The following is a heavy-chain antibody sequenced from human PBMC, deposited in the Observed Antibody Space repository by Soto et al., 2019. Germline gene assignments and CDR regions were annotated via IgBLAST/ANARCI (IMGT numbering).Heavy chain of an antibody. Sequence: QVQLVQSGAEVKKPGSSVKVSCKASGGTFSTYTISWVRQAPGQGLEWMGRIIPILGIANYAQKFQGRVTITADKSTSTAYMELSSLRSEDTAVYYCASGSTVVVAATEAFDYWGQGTLVTVSS. V-gene: IGHV1-69*02. CDR2: IIPILGIA. CDR3: ASGSTVVVAATEAFDY. CDR1: GGTFSTYT. J-gene: IGHJ4*02. D-gene: IGHD2-15*01.